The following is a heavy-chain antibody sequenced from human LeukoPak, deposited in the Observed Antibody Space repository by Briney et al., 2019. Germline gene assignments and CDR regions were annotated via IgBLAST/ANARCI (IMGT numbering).Heavy chain of an antibody. J-gene: IGHJ4*02. V-gene: IGHV1-69*05. Sequence: SVKVSCKASGGTFSSYAISWVRQAPGQGLEWVGGIIPIFGTANYAQKFQGRVTITTDESTSTAYMELSSLRSEDTAVYYCARRGEYDSSGYADYWGQGTLVTVSS. CDR2: IIPIFGTA. CDR1: GGTFSSYA. CDR3: ARRGEYDSSGYADY. D-gene: IGHD3-22*01.